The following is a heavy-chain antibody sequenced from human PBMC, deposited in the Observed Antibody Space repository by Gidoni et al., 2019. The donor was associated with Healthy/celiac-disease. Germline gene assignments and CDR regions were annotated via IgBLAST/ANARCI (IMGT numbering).Heavy chain of an antibody. D-gene: IGHD2-2*01. CDR2: ISGSGGST. J-gene: IGHJ3*02. CDR1: GFTFRSYA. V-gene: IGHV3-23*01. CDR3: AKLANYCSSTSCYDI. Sequence: EVQLLESGGGLVQPGGSLRLSCAASGFTFRSYAMSWVRQAPGKGLELVSAISGSGGSTYYADSVKGRFTISRDNPKNTLYLQMNSLRAEDTAVYYCAKLANYCSSTSCYDIWGQGTMVTVSS.